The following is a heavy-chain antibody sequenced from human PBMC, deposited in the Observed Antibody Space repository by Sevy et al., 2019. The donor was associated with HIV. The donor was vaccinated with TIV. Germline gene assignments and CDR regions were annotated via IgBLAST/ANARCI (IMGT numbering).Heavy chain of an antibody. J-gene: IGHJ5*02. V-gene: IGHV4-39*01. Sequence: SETLSLTCTVSGGSISSSSYYWGWIRQPPGKGLEWIGSIYYSGSTYYHPSLKSRVTISVDTSKNQFSLKLSSVTAADTAVYYCARLPRTSIAAAGTGNAKFDPWGQGTLVTVSS. CDR3: ARLPRTSIAAAGTGNAKFDP. CDR1: GGSISSSSYY. D-gene: IGHD6-13*01. CDR2: IYYSGST.